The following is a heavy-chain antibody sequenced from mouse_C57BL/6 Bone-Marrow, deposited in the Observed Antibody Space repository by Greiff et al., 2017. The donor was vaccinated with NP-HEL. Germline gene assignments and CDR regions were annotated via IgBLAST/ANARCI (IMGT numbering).Heavy chain of an antibody. CDR2: ISNGGGST. CDR3: ARPHGNYFAWFAY. D-gene: IGHD2-1*01. CDR1: GFTFSDYY. J-gene: IGHJ3*01. V-gene: IGHV5-12*01. Sequence: EVMLVESGGGLVQPGGSLKLSCAASGFTFSDYYMYWVRQTPEKRLEWVAYISNGGGSTYYPDTVKGRFTISRDNAKNTLYLQMSRLKSEDTAMYYCARPHGNYFAWFAYWGQGTLVTVSA.